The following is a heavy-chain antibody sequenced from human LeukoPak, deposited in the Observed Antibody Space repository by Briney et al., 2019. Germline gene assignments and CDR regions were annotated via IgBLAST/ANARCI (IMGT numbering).Heavy chain of an antibody. CDR2: INEDGSEK. CDR3: ARGGFQLPF. V-gene: IGHV3-7*01. J-gene: IGHJ4*02. D-gene: IGHD2-2*01. CDR1: GFTLNTPR. Sequence: PGGSLRLSCAASGFTLNTPRMSWVRQAPGKGLEWVANINEDGSEKLYVDSVKGRFIISRDNAKNSLDLQMNSLKVEDTSVYYCARGGFQLPFWGQGTLVTASS.